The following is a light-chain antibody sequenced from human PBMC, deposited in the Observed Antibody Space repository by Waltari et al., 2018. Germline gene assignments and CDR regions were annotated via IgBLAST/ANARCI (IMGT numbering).Light chain of an antibody. CDR1: SRDFGGYNY. CDR3: CSYAGSYTVV. CDR2: DVS. J-gene: IGLJ2*01. Sequence: QSALTQPRPVSGSPGQPVTISCTRTSRDFGGYNYLPWYHQHPGKTPKLMIYDVSNGPSGVPVRFSGSKSGNTAALTISGLQAEDEADYYCCSYAGSYTVVFGGGTKLTVL. V-gene: IGLV2-11*01.